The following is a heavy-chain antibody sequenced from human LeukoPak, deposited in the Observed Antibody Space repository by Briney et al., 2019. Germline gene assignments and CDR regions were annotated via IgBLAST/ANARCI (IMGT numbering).Heavy chain of an antibody. CDR1: GFTFSTYW. CDR3: TREAAAGIGY. D-gene: IGHD6-13*01. CDR2: IKQDGSEK. J-gene: IGHJ4*02. Sequence: GGSLRLSCAASGFTFSTYWMSWVRQAPGKGLEWVANIKQDGSEKYYLDSVKGRFTISRGNAKNSLYLQMNSLRAEDTAVYFCTREAAAGIGYWGQGTLVTVSS. V-gene: IGHV3-7*01.